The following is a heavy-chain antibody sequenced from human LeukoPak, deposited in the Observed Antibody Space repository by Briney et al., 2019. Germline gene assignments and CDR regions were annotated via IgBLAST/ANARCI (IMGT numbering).Heavy chain of an antibody. D-gene: IGHD5-18*01. CDR2: ISGSGGST. V-gene: IGHV3-23*01. Sequence: GGSLRLSCAASGFTFSSYAMSWVRQAPGKGLEWVSGISGSGGSTFYADSVKGRFTISRDNSKNTLYLQMNSLRAEDTAVYYCAKDQRGYSYGPYFDYWGQGTLVTVSS. J-gene: IGHJ4*02. CDR1: GFTFSSYA. CDR3: AKDQRGYSYGPYFDY.